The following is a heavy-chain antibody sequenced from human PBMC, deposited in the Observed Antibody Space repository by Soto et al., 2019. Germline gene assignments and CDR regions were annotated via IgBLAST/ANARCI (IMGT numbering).Heavy chain of an antibody. D-gene: IGHD2-15*01. CDR1: GFTVSSNY. CDR3: AKSQGLLHTFDY. J-gene: IGHJ4*02. Sequence: EVQLVESGGGLVQPGGSLRLSCAASGFTVSSNYMSWVRQAPGKGLEWVSVIYSGGSTYYADSVKGRFTISRDNSKNTLYLHLNSLRAEDTAVYYCAKSQGLLHTFDYWGQGTLVTVSS. V-gene: IGHV3-66*01. CDR2: IYSGGST.